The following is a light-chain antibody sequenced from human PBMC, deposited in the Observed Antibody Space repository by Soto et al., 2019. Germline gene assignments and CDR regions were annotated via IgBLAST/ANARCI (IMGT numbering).Light chain of an antibody. CDR3: QQYGGSSLYT. V-gene: IGKV3-20*01. Sequence: EIVLTQSPGTLSLSPGERATLSCRASQSVSSSYLGWYQQKPGQAPRLLIYGASSRATGIPDRFRGSGSGTDFTLTISRLEPEDFAVYYCQQYGGSSLYTFGQGTKLEIK. CDR2: GAS. CDR1: QSVSSSY. J-gene: IGKJ2*01.